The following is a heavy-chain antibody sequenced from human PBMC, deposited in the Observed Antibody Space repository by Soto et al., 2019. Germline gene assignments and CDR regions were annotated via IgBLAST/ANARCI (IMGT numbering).Heavy chain of an antibody. J-gene: IGHJ6*02. V-gene: IGHV3-33*01. D-gene: IGHD3-10*01. CDR1: GFTFSSYG. CDR3: ARDSQRWFDYYYYGMDI. CDR2: IWYDGSNK. Sequence: ESGGGVVQPGRSLRLSCAASGFTFSSYGMHWVRQAPGKGLEWVAVIWYDGSNKYYADSVKGRFTISRDNSKNTLYLQMNSLRAEDTAVYYCARDSQRWFDYYYYGMDIWGQGTTVTVSS.